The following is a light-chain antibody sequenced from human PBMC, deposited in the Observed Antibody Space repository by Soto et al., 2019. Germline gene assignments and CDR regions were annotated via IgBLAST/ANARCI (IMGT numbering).Light chain of an antibody. V-gene: IGLV1-40*01. CDR2: GNT. Sequence: QSVLTQPPAVSGAPGQRVTISCTGSRTNIGAGFDVHWYQQLPGTAPKLLIYGNTNRPSGVPDRFSGSKSGTSASLAVIGLQAEDEADYYCQSYDSSLSCSRVFGGGTKVTVL. J-gene: IGLJ3*02. CDR3: QSYDSSLSCSRV. CDR1: RTNIGAGFD.